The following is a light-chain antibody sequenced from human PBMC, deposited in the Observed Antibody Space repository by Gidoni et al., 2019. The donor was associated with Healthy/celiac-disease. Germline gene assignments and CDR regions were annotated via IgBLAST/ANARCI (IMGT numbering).Light chain of an antibody. CDR2: GAS. Sequence: ELVLTQSPSTLSFAPGERDPLACRASQSVSSSYLAWYQQKPGQAPRLLISGASSRATGIPDRFSGSGSVTDFTLTISRLEPEDFAVYYCQQYGSSPLTFXGXTKVEIK. CDR3: QQYGSSPLT. V-gene: IGKV3-20*01. CDR1: QSVSSSY. J-gene: IGKJ4*01.